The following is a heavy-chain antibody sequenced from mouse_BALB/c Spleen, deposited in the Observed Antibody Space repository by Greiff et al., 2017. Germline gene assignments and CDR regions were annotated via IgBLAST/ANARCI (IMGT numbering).Heavy chain of an antibody. Sequence: DVQLVESGGGLVKPGGSLKLSCAASGFTFSSYTMSWVRQTPEKRLEWVATISSGGSYTYYPDSVKGRFTISRDNAKNTLYLQMSSLKSEDTAMYYCTRITTVLDYWGQGTSVTVSS. CDR1: GFTFSSYT. J-gene: IGHJ4*01. D-gene: IGHD1-1*01. CDR3: TRITTVLDY. V-gene: IGHV5-6-4*01. CDR2: ISSGGSYT.